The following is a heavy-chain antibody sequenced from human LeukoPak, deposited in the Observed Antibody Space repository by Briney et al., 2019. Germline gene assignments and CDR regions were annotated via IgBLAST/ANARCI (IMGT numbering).Heavy chain of an antibody. CDR3: ARDGSYWDFDY. D-gene: IGHD1-26*01. V-gene: IGHV3-9*01. CDR1: GFTFDDYA. Sequence: GGSLRLSCAASGFTFDDYAMHWVRQAPGKGLEWVSGISWNSGSIGYADSVKGRFTISRDNAKNSLYLQMNSLRAEDTAVYYCARDGSYWDFDYWGQGTLVTVSS. J-gene: IGHJ4*02. CDR2: ISWNSGSI.